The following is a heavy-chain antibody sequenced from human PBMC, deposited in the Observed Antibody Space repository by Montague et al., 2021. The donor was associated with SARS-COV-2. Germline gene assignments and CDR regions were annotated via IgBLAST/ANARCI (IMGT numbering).Heavy chain of an antibody. Sequence: SETLSLTCTVSGGSISSYYWSWIRQPPGKGLEWIGYIYYSGSTNYNPSLKSRVTISVDTSKNQFSLKLSSVTAADTAVYYCARDKAEYIVVVPAVPLAYGIDVWGQGTTVTVSS. CDR3: ARDKAEYIVVVPAVPLAYGIDV. CDR1: GGSISSYY. J-gene: IGHJ6*02. CDR2: IYYSGST. D-gene: IGHD2-2*01. V-gene: IGHV4-59*12.